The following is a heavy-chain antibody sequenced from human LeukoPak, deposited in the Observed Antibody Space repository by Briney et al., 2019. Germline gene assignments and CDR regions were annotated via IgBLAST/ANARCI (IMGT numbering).Heavy chain of an antibody. CDR1: GGSISSYY. D-gene: IGHD6-13*01. J-gene: IGHJ4*02. Sequence: SETLSLTCTVSGGSISSYYWSWIRQPPGKGLDWIGYIYYSGSTNYNPSLKSRVTISVDTSKNQFSLKLSSVTAADTAVYYCARGQHGYYFDYWGQGPRSPSPQ. V-gene: IGHV4-59*01. CDR2: IYYSGST. CDR3: ARGQHGYYFDY.